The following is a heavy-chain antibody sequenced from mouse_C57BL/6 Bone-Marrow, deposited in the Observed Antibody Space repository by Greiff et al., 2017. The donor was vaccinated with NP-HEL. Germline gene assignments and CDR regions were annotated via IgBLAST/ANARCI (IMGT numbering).Heavy chain of an antibody. J-gene: IGHJ3*01. D-gene: IGHD2-5*01. CDR3: ARPWYYSNYPAY. CDR2: IYPGSGNT. V-gene: IGHV1-66*01. Sequence: QVQLQQSGPELVKPGASVKISCKASGYSFTSYYIHWVKQRPGQGLEWIGCIYPGSGNTKYNEKFKGKATLTADTSSSTAYMQLSSLTSEDSAVYYCARPWYYSNYPAYWGQGTLVTVSA. CDR1: GYSFTSYY.